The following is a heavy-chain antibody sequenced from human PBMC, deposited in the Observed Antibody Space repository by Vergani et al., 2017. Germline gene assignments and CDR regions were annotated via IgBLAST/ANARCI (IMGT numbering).Heavy chain of an antibody. J-gene: IGHJ5*02. D-gene: IGHD6-19*01. Sequence: EVQLVESGGGLAQPGGSLRLSCAASGFTFSSYNMNWVRQAPGKGLEWLSYISSSSSSIYYADSVKGRFTISRDNAKNSLNLQMNSLRAEDTAVYYCARHSTVEWLVKLGWIDPWGQGILVTVSS. V-gene: IGHV3-48*01. CDR3: ARHSTVEWLVKLGWIDP. CDR1: GFTFSSYN. CDR2: ISSSSSSI.